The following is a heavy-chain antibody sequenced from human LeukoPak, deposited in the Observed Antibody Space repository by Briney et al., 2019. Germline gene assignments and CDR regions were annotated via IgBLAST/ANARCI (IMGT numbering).Heavy chain of an antibody. CDR2: ISYDGSNK. V-gene: IGHV3-30*18. Sequence: PGTSLRLSCAASGFIFSTYGMYWVRQAPGRGLECVAVISYDGSNKYYADSVKGRFTISRDNSKNTLFLQMNSLRAEDTAIYYCAKDMGYCSSATCYGLDYWGQGTLVTVSS. D-gene: IGHD2-2*01. J-gene: IGHJ4*02. CDR3: AKDMGYCSSATCYGLDY. CDR1: GFIFSTYG.